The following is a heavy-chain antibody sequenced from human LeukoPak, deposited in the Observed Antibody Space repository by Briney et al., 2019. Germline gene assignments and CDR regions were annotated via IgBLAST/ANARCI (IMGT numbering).Heavy chain of an antibody. D-gene: IGHD6-13*01. CDR1: GGSISSGDYY. V-gene: IGHV4-30-4*01. CDR2: IYYSGST. CDR3: ARESESWYYMNY. Sequence: PSESLSLTCTVSGGSISSGDYYWSWIRQPPGKGLEWIGYIYYSGSTYYNPSLKSRVTISVDTSKNQFSLKLSSVTAADTAVYYCARESESWYYMNYWGQGTLVTVSS. J-gene: IGHJ4*02.